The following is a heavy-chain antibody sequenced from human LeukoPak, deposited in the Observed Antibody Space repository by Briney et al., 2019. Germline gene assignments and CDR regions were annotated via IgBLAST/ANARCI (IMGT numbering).Heavy chain of an antibody. J-gene: IGHJ4*02. CDR2: IIPIFGTA. CDR3: ASRNGWYDY. CDR1: GGTFSSYA. D-gene: IGHD6-19*01. V-gene: IGHV1-69*06. Sequence: ASVKVSCKASGGTFSSYAISWVRQEPGQGLEWMGGIIPIFGTANYAQKFQGRVTITADKSTTTAYMELSSLRSQDTAVYYCASRNGWYDYWGQGTLVTVSS.